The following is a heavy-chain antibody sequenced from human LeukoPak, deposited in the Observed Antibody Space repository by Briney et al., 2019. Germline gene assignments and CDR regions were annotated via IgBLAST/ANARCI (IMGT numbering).Heavy chain of an antibody. CDR1: GGSISSYY. J-gene: IGHJ4*02. D-gene: IGHD6-6*01. V-gene: IGHV4-59*01. Sequence: SETLSLICTVSGGSISSYYWSWIRQPPGKGLEWIGYVYYSGSTNYNPSLKSGATISVDTSKNEFALKLTSVTAADTAVYYCARVGSSYFFDYWGQGTLVTVSS. CDR2: VYYSGST. CDR3: ARVGSSYFFDY.